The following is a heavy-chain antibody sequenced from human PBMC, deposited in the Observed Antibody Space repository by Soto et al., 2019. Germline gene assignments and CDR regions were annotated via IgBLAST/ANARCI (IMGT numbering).Heavy chain of an antibody. CDR3: AKDKQGGTYFSGLDY. Sequence: SLRLSCAASGFTFSSNYMSWVRQAPGKGLEWVSGITRNSGNKAYADSVKGRFIVSRDDAKNSLYLQMNSLRPEDTALYYCAKDKQGGTYFSGLDYWGQGTLVTVSS. J-gene: IGHJ4*02. CDR2: ITRNSGNK. D-gene: IGHD1-26*01. CDR1: GFTFSSNY. V-gene: IGHV3-9*01.